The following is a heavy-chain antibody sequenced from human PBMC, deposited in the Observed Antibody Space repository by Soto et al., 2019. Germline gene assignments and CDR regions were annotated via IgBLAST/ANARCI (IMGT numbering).Heavy chain of an antibody. J-gene: IGHJ4*02. CDR3: AKVMEYSSSWFDY. Sequence: EVQLLESGGGLVPPGGSLRLSCAASGFTFSSYAMSWVRQAPGKGLEWGSAISGSGGSTYYADSVKGRFTISRDNSKNTLYLQMNSLRAEDTAVYYCAKVMEYSSSWFDYWCQGTLVTVSS. V-gene: IGHV3-23*01. CDR1: GFTFSSYA. CDR2: ISGSGGST. D-gene: IGHD6-6*01.